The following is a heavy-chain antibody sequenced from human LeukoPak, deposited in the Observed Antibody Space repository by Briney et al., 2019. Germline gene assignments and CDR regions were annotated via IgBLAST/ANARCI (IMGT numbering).Heavy chain of an antibody. CDR2: IDWDDDK. CDR1: GFSLSTSGMC. CDR3: ARTPGGYYDILTGYNYYYYMDV. Sequence: SGPTLVNPTQTLTLTCTFSGFSLSTSGMCVSWIRQPPGEALEWLALIDWDDDKYYSTSLKTRLTISKDTSKNQVVLTMTNMDPVDTATYYCARTPGGYYDILTGYNYYYYMDVWGKGTTVTVPS. V-gene: IGHV2-70*01. J-gene: IGHJ6*03. D-gene: IGHD3-9*01.